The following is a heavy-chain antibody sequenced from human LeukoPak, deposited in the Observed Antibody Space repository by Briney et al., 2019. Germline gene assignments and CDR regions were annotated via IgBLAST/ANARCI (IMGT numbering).Heavy chain of an antibody. CDR2: TFFRSKWYT. CDR1: GDNVSSNIAA. J-gene: IGHJ4*02. Sequence: SQTLSLTCAISGDNVSSNIAAWNWLRQSPSRGLEWLVRTFFRSKWYTDYATSVRSRITINPDTSENQFSLHLNSVTPEDTAVYYCARDFLGPYPPVDSWGQGTLVTVSS. CDR3: ARDFLGPYPPVDS. D-gene: IGHD2-2*02. V-gene: IGHV6-1*01.